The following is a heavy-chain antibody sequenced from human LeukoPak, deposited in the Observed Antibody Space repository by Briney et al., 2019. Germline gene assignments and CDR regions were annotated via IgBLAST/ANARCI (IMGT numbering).Heavy chain of an antibody. J-gene: IGHJ4*02. V-gene: IGHV1-69*04. Sequence: GASVKVSCKASGGTFSSYAISWVRQAPGQGLEWMGRIIPILGIANYAQKFQGRVTITADKSTSTAYMELSSLRSDDTAVYYCARDSDPYYYDSSGRFDYWGQGTLVTVSS. D-gene: IGHD3-22*01. CDR2: IIPILGIA. CDR1: GGTFSSYA. CDR3: ARDSDPYYYDSSGRFDY.